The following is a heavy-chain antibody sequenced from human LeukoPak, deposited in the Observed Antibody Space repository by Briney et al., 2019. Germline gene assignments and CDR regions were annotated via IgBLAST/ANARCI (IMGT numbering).Heavy chain of an antibody. J-gene: IGHJ4*02. Sequence: SETLSLTSTVSGGSISSYYWSWIRQPPGKGLEWIGYIYYSGSTNYNPSLKSRVTISVDTSKNQFSLKLSSVTAADTAVYYCARGYVSDGYTIDYWGQGTLVTVSS. CDR1: GGSISSYY. D-gene: IGHD5-24*01. V-gene: IGHV4-59*01. CDR3: ARGYVSDGYTIDY. CDR2: IYYSGST.